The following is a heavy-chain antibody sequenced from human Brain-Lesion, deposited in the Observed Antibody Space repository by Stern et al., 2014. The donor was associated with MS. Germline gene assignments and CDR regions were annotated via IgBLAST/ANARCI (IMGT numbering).Heavy chain of an antibody. CDR3: ARGERWFDS. V-gene: IGHV3-74*01. Sequence: VQLVESGGGLVQPGGSLRLSCAASGFTFSNYWMHWVRQAPGKGLVWFSRVNNDGRRTSYADSVKGRFTMSRDNAKNTLYLQMNSLRVEDTAIYYCARGERWFDSWGQGTLVTVSS. J-gene: IGHJ5*01. CDR1: GFTFSNYW. CDR2: VNNDGRRT.